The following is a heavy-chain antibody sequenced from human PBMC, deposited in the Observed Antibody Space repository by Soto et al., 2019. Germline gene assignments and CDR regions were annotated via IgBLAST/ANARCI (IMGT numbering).Heavy chain of an antibody. CDR1: GVSLSGSRYY. J-gene: IGHJ6*02. V-gene: IGHV4-31*03. D-gene: IGHD6-6*01. CDR2: TRYGGIP. CDR3: GSAQGMDV. Sequence: QVQLQESGPGLVEPSQTLSLTCTVSGVSLSGSRYYWSWIRQVPGKGLEWIGFTRYGGIPYHNPSLKSRPTISVQSSKNQFPLRLTSLPAADTAVYYCGSAQGMDVWGRGTTVIVSS.